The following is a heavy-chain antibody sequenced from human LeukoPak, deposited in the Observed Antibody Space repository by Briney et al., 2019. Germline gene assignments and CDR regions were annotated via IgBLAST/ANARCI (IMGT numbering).Heavy chain of an antibody. D-gene: IGHD6-13*01. J-gene: IGHJ5*02. CDR2: IYYSGST. CDR3: ARGVAAPGTGGLSWFDP. V-gene: IGHV4-39*01. CDR1: GGSISSSSYY. Sequence: PSETLSLTCTVSGGSISSSSYYWGWLRQPPGKGLEWLGSIYYSGSTYYNPSLKSRVTISVDTSKNQFSLKLSSVTAADTAVYYCARGVAAPGTGGLSWFDPWGQGTLVTVSS.